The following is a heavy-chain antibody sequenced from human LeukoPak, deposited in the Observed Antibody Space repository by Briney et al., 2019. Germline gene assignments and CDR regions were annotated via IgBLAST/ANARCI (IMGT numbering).Heavy chain of an antibody. CDR1: GYTFTGYY. CDR2: INPNSGGT. V-gene: IGHV1-2*02. Sequence: ASVKVSCKASGYTFTGYYIHWVRQAPGQELEWMGWINPNSGGTNYAQKFQGRVTMTRDTSISTAYMELSRVRSDDTAVYYCAPTDVYYFDYWGQGTLVTVSS. CDR3: APTDVYYFDY. J-gene: IGHJ4*02.